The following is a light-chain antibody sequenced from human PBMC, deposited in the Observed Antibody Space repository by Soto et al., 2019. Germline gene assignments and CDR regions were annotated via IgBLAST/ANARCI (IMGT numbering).Light chain of an antibody. CDR1: SSDVGGYNY. J-gene: IGLJ2*01. CDR2: EVS. Sequence: QSVLIQPPSASGSPGQSVTISCTGTSSDVGGYNYVSWYQQHPGKAPKLMIYEVSKRPSGVPDRFSGSKSGNTASLTVSGLQAEDEADYYCSSYAGSNNFVFGGGTKLTVL. V-gene: IGLV2-8*01. CDR3: SSYAGSNNFV.